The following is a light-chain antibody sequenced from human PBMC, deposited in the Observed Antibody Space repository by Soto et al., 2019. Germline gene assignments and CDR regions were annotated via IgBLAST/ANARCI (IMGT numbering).Light chain of an antibody. CDR2: GAS. CDR1: QDVSSSY. J-gene: IGKJ4*01. CDR3: QQYNNWPLT. Sequence: EIVLTQSPGTLSLSPGERATLSCRASQDVSSSYLAWYQQKLGQAPRLLIYGASTRATGFPARFSGSGSGTEFTLTISSLQSEDFAVYYCQQYNNWPLTFGGGTKVDIK. V-gene: IGKV3-15*01.